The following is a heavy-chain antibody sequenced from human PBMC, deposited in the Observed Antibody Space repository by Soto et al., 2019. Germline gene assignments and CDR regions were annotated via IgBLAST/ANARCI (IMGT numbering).Heavy chain of an antibody. J-gene: IGHJ2*01. CDR2: MNPNSGNT. V-gene: IGHV1-8*01. CDR1: GYTFKDYD. D-gene: IGHD3-3*01. CDR3: ARRMTWSLWCFDL. Sequence: ASVKVSCKASGYTFKDYDINWVRRAPGQGLEWMGWMNPNSGNTAYARKFHDRITMTRSVSARTAFMELSSLTPEDTAVYYCARRMTWSLWCFDLWGSGTQVTVSS.